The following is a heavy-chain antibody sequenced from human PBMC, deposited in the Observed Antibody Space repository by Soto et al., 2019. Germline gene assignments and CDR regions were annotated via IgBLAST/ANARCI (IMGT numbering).Heavy chain of an antibody. Sequence: EVQLLESGGGLVQPGGSLRLSCAASGFTFSSYAMSWVRQAPGKGLEWVSAISGSGGSTYYADSVKGRFTISRDNSKNTLYLQMNSLRADDTAVYYCAKGALGRDGYNSHYYYGMDVWGQGTTVTVSS. CDR2: ISGSGGST. V-gene: IGHV3-23*01. CDR1: GFTFSSYA. J-gene: IGHJ6*02. CDR3: AKGALGRDGYNSHYYYGMDV. D-gene: IGHD5-12*01.